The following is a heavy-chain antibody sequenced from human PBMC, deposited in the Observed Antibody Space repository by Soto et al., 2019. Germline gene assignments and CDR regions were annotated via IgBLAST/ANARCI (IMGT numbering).Heavy chain of an antibody. Sequence: QVQLVQSGAEVKEPGSSVKVSCKASGGGHLRDYRTTWVRRAPGQGLEWMGGIIPKLGSANYAQNFQGRVTITADESTNTVYMELRRLRSDDTAVYDCARGGDVYNFGAVYWGQGTPVTVSA. CDR1: GGGHLRDYR. D-gene: IGHD2-21*01. V-gene: IGHV1-69*01. J-gene: IGHJ4*02. CDR3: ARGGDVYNFGAVY. CDR2: IIPKLGSA.